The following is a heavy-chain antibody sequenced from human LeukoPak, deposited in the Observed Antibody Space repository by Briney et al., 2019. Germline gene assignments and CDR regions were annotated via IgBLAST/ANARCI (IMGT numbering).Heavy chain of an antibody. D-gene: IGHD3-3*01. CDR2: ISSSSSTI. CDR3: ARDPRRFLEWLLDFDY. CDR1: GFTFISYS. J-gene: IGHJ4*02. Sequence: GGSLRLSCAASGFTFISYSMNWVRQAPGKGLEWVSYISSSSSTIYYADSVKGRFTISRDNAKNSLYLQMNSLRAEDTAVYYCARDPRRFLEWLLDFDYWGQGTLVTVSS. V-gene: IGHV3-48*01.